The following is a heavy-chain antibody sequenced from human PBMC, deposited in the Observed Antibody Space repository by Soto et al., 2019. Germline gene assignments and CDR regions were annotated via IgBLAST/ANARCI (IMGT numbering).Heavy chain of an antibody. Sequence: PGGSLRLSCAVSGFTFSDYYMSWIRQAPGKGLEWVSYISSSSSTINYADSVKGRFTISRDNAKNSLYLQMNSLRAEDTAVYYCARDPLGDYGDYFAYFQHWGQGTLVTVSS. D-gene: IGHD4-17*01. CDR2: ISSSSSTI. J-gene: IGHJ1*01. CDR1: GFTFSDYY. CDR3: ARDPLGDYGDYFAYFQH. V-gene: IGHV3-11*01.